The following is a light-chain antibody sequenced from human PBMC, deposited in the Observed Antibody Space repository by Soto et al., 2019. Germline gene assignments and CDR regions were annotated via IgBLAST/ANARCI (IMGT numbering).Light chain of an antibody. J-gene: IGLJ1*01. CDR3: SSYTSSSTYV. Sequence: QSVLTQPASVSRSPGQSITISCTGTGSDVGGYDYVSWYQHHPGKAPKVMIYEVTNRPSGVSNRFSGSKSGNTASLTISGLLAEDEADYYCSSYTSSSTYVFGTGTKGTVL. CDR2: EVT. V-gene: IGLV2-14*01. CDR1: GSDVGGYDY.